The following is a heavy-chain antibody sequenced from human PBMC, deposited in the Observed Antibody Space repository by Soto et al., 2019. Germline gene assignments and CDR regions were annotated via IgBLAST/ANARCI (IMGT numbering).Heavy chain of an antibody. Sequence: GGSLRLSCAASGFTFSSYAMSWVRQAPGKGLEWVSAISGSGGSTYYADSVKGRFTISRDNSKNTLYLQMNSLRAEDTAVYYCAKVAPVYCSGGSCYIFDYWGQGTLVTVSS. CDR1: GFTFSSYA. CDR3: AKVAPVYCSGGSCYIFDY. CDR2: ISGSGGST. J-gene: IGHJ4*02. D-gene: IGHD2-15*01. V-gene: IGHV3-23*01.